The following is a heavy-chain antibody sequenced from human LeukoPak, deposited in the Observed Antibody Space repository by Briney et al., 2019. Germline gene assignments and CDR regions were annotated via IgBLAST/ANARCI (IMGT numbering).Heavy chain of an antibody. CDR1: GYTFTGYY. Sequence: ASVKVSCKASGYTFTGYYMHWVRQAPGQGLEWMGWINPNSGGTNYAQKFQGRVTMTRDTSISTAYMELSRLRSDDTAVYYCARDAGGIAAAGTLPGYWGQGTLVTVSS. D-gene: IGHD6-13*01. J-gene: IGHJ4*02. V-gene: IGHV1-2*02. CDR2: INPNSGGT. CDR3: ARDAGGIAAAGTLPGY.